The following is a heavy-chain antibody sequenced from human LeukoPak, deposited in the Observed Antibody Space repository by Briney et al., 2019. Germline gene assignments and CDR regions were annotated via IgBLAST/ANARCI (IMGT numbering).Heavy chain of an antibody. V-gene: IGHV4-34*01. CDR2: INHSGST. CDR3: ASRPYCSGGSCYSEDYYYYGMDV. CDR1: GGSFSGYY. J-gene: IGHJ6*02. D-gene: IGHD2-15*01. Sequence: SETLSLTCAVYGGSFSGYYWSWIRQPPGKGLEWIGEINHSGSTNYNPSLKSRVTISVDTSKNQFSLKLSSVTAADTAVYYRASRPYCSGGSCYSEDYYYYGMDVWGQGTTVTVSS.